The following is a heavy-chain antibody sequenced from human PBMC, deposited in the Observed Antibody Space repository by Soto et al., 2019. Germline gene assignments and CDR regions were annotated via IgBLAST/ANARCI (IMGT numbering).Heavy chain of an antibody. CDR3: ARVPYYYDTSGYYS. D-gene: IGHD3-22*01. V-gene: IGHV1-18*04. J-gene: IGHJ5*01. CDR2: ISAYNGNP. Sequence: GSVKGYFKASGYAFSSYGISLVRQAPGQGLEWMGWISAYNGNPNYAQKPQGRVTLTTDISTTTAYMELRSLRSYDTAVYYCARVPYYYDTSGYYSWGHGTMVTVSS. CDR1: GYAFSSYG.